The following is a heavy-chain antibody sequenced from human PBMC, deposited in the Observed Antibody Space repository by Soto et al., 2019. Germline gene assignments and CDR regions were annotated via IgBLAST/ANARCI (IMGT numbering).Heavy chain of an antibody. J-gene: IGHJ6*02. CDR2: INPSGGST. V-gene: IGHV1-46*01. CDR3: ARDQGFWDTIFGVVTPRYYYYGMDV. D-gene: IGHD3-3*01. Sequence: ASVEVSCKASGYTFTSYYIHWVRQAPGQGLEWMGIINPSGGSTSYAQKFQGRVTMTRDTSTSTVYMELSSLRSEDTAVYYCARDQGFWDTIFGVVTPRYYYYGMDVWGQGTTVTVSS. CDR1: GYTFTSYY.